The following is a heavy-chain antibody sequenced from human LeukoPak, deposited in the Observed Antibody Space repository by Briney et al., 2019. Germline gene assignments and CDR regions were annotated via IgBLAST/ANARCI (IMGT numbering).Heavy chain of an antibody. CDR3: ARGGGLRYFDWLSPTKNWFDP. Sequence: PGGSLRLSCAASGFTFSSYWMSWVRQAPGKGLEWVANIKQDGSEKYYVDSVKGRFTISRDNAKNSLYLQMNSLRAEDTAVYYCARGGGLRYFDWLSPTKNWFDPWGQGTLVTVSS. CDR1: GFTFSSYW. D-gene: IGHD3-9*01. V-gene: IGHV3-7*01. CDR2: IKQDGSEK. J-gene: IGHJ5*02.